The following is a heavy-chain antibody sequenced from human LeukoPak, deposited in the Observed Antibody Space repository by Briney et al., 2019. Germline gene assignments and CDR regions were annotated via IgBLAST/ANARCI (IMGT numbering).Heavy chain of an antibody. D-gene: IGHD1-26*01. J-gene: IGHJ4*02. Sequence: PSETLSLTCTVSGGSISSYYWSWIRQPPGKGLEWIGYIYYTGSTNYNPSLKSRVTISIDTSKNQFSLKLSSVTAADTAVYYCARARWELFFFDYWGQGTLVTVSS. CDR1: GGSISSYY. V-gene: IGHV4-59*01. CDR3: ARARWELFFFDY. CDR2: IYYTGST.